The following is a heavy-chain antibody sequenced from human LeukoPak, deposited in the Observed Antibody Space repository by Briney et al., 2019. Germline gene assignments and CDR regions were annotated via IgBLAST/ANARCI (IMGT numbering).Heavy chain of an antibody. V-gene: IGHV3-53*01. CDR2: IYSGGST. J-gene: IGHJ4*02. CDR3: ASGIAAAGTGY. CDR1: GFTVSSNY. Sequence: GGSLRLSCAASGFTVSSNYTSWVRQAPGKGLEWVSVIYSGGSTYYADSVKGRFTISRDNSKNTLYLQMNSLRAEDTAVYYCASGIAAAGTGYWGQGTLVTVSS. D-gene: IGHD6-13*01.